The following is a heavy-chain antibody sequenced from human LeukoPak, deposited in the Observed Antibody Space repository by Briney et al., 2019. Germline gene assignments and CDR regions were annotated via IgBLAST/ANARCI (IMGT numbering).Heavy chain of an antibody. CDR3: VRIPNSANFPNWFDP. CDR1: GFTFSTST. D-gene: IGHD4/OR15-4a*01. CDR2: ISGSGDKI. J-gene: IGHJ5*02. Sequence: GGSLRLSCAASGFTFSTSTMNWVRQAPGKGLEWMSSISGSGDKIYYADSVKGRFPISRDNAKDSLYLQMNSLRAEDTAMYYCVRIPNSANFPNWFDPWSQGTLVTVSS. V-gene: IGHV3-21*01.